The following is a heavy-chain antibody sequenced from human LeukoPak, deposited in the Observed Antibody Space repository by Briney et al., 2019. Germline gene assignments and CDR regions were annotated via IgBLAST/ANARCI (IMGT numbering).Heavy chain of an antibody. V-gene: IGHV3-30*18. CDR2: ISSDETNI. CDR1: GFTFSNYG. J-gene: IGHJ5*02. Sequence: GRSLTLSCATSGFTFSNYGMHWVRQAPGKGLEWVAVISSDETNIRYGDSVRGRFTVSRDNAKNTVYLQMNSLGADDTAVYYCAEDPYRVVFATGNYLDPWGQGTLVTVSS. CDR3: AEDPYRVVFATGNYLDP. D-gene: IGHD2-15*01.